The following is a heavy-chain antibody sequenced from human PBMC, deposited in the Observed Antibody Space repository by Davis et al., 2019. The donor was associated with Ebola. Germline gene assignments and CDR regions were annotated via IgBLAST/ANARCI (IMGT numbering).Heavy chain of an antibody. CDR3: ARAADWGWLGYLDS. J-gene: IGHJ4*02. D-gene: IGHD7-27*01. CDR2: LHHDGIYS. Sequence: GESLKISCAASGFNLSSHGMHWVRQAPGKGLEFVAALHHDGIYSYYSDSVRGRFTISRDNSQKTLYLQMGGLRPEATAVYYCARAADWGWLGYLDSWGRGAHLTVSS. V-gene: IGHV3-64*02. CDR1: GFNLSSHG.